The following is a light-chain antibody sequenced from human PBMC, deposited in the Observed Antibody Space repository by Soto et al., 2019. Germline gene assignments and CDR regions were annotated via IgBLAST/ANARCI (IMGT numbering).Light chain of an antibody. CDR2: ADS. V-gene: IGLV3-21*02. Sequence: SYELTQPPSVSVAPGQTASITCGGDNIGSRRVHWYQQRSGQAPVLVVYADSDRPSGIPERFSGSNSGNAATLTIGRVEAGDEADFYCQVWDSATDHVVFGGGTKLTVL. CDR1: NIGSRR. CDR3: QVWDSATDHVV. J-gene: IGLJ2*01.